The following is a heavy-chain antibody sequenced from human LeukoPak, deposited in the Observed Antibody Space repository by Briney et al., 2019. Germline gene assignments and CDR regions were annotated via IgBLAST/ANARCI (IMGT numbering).Heavy chain of an antibody. V-gene: IGHV1-69*13. D-gene: IGHD6-19*01. CDR1: GGTFSNYA. CDR2: IIPIFGTA. Sequence: SVKVSCKTSGGTFSNYAIRWVRQAPGQRLEWMGGIIPIFGTANYAQKFQGRVTITADESTSTAYMELSSLRSEDTAVYYCARILDYHSSGCLDYWGQGTLVTVSS. CDR3: ARILDYHSSGCLDY. J-gene: IGHJ4*02.